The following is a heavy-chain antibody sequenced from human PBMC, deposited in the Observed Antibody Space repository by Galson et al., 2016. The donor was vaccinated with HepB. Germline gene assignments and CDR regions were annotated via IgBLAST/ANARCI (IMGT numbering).Heavy chain of an antibody. CDR1: GFTFSSYW. Sequence: SLRLSCAASGFTFSSYWMHWVRQAPGKGLVWVSRINSNGSSTNYADSVRGRFTISRDNAKNTLYLQMNSLRAEDTAVYYCASGETWLPISWGQGTLVTVSS. V-gene: IGHV3-74*01. CDR3: ASGETWLPIS. J-gene: IGHJ5*02. CDR2: INSNGSST. D-gene: IGHD6-19*01.